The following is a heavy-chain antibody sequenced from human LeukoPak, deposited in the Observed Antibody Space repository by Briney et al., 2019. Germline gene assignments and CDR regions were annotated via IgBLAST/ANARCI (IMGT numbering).Heavy chain of an antibody. CDR3: ARADWGSSDY. CDR2: INQDGNEK. CDR1: GFTFSSYS. Sequence: GGSLRLSCAASGFTFSSYSMSWVRQAPGKGLEWVANINQDGNEKYYVDSVKGRFTISRDNAKNSLYLQMNSLSAEDTAVYYCARADWGSSDYRGQGTLVTVSS. D-gene: IGHD7-27*01. J-gene: IGHJ4*02. V-gene: IGHV3-7*01.